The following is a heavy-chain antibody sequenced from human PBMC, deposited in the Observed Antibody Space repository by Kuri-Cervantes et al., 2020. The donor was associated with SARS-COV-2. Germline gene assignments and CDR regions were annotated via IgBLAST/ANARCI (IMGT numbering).Heavy chain of an antibody. Sequence: GESLKISCAASAFPFSTYSMHWVRQAPGKGLEWVAVISHDGKNKKCIASGKGRFTISRDNSQNTLYLHMKSLRSEDTAMYYCAKDRVGVQDFWGQGTLVTVSS. CDR3: AKDRVGVQDF. CDR2: ISHDGKNK. CDR1: AFPFSTYS. J-gene: IGHJ4*02. V-gene: IGHV3-30*18. D-gene: IGHD2-21*01.